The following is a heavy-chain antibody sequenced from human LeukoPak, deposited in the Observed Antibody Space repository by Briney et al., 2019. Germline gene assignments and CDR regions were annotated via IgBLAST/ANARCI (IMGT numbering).Heavy chain of an antibody. CDR1: GFTFSSYA. J-gene: IGHJ4*02. CDR3: AKDWDLGPVAGLTDY. Sequence: PGGSLRLSCAASGFTFSSYAMSWVRQAPGKGLEWVSAISGSGGSTYYADSVKGRFTISRDNSKNTLYLQMNSLRAEDTAVYYCAKDWDLGPVAGLTDYWGQGTLVTVSS. V-gene: IGHV3-23*01. CDR2: ISGSGGST. D-gene: IGHD6-19*01.